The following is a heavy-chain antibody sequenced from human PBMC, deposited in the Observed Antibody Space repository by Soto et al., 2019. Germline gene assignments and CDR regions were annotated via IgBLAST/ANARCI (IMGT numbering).Heavy chain of an antibody. CDR1: GFTFSSYW. Sequence: EVQLVESGGGLVQPGGSLRLSCAASGFTFSSYWMTWVRQAPGKGLEWVANIKEDGSEKYQVDSVKGRFTFSRDNAKKSLFLQMNRLRADHTAVYYCARLVAAGGVDHFDYWGQGTLVTVSS. CDR3: ARLVAAGGVDHFDY. V-gene: IGHV3-7*05. D-gene: IGHD6-13*01. J-gene: IGHJ4*02. CDR2: IKEDGSEK.